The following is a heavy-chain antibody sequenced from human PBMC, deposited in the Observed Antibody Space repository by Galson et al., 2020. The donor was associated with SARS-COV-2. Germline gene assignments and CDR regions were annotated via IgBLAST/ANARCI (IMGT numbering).Heavy chain of an antibody. J-gene: IGHJ4*02. CDR3: ARGGEESSSWYEGYFDY. V-gene: IGHV3-30-3*01. D-gene: IGHD6-13*01. CDR1: GFTFSNYA. CDR2: ISYDGSNK. Sequence: GESLKISCAASGFTFSNYAMHWVRQAPGKGLEWVTVISYDGSNKYYADSVKGRFTISRDNSKNTLYLQMNSLRTEDTAVYYCARGGEESSSWYEGYFDYWDQGTLVTVSS.